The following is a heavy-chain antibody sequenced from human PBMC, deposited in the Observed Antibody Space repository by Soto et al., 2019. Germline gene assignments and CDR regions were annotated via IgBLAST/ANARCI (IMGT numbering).Heavy chain of an antibody. CDR2: ISGSGDDT. CDR1: GFIFSRFA. J-gene: IGHJ4*02. D-gene: IGHD5-18*01. V-gene: IGHV3-23*01. Sequence: GGSLRLSCAASGFIFSRFAMSWVRQAPGKGLEWVSTISGSGDDTYYADSVKGRFTISRDNSKNTLYLQMNSLRAEDTAVYYCAKIVPGYSYGGFDSWGQGPLVTVSS. CDR3: AKIVPGYSYGGFDS.